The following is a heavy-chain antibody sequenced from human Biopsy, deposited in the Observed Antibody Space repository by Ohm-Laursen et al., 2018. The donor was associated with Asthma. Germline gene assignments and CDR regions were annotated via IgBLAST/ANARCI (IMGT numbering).Heavy chain of an antibody. D-gene: IGHD6-25*01. CDR1: GFSFSDYY. CDR2: ISSSGSTT. Sequence: GSLRLSCAASGFSFSDYYMTWMRQAPGKGLEWVSSISSSGSTTYPAESVKGRFTISRDNAQKSLFLQMGSLRAEDTAIYYCAMVFESSEWGPFYHFGLDVWGQGTTVAVSS. J-gene: IGHJ6*02. CDR3: AMVFESSEWGPFYHFGLDV. V-gene: IGHV3-11*01.